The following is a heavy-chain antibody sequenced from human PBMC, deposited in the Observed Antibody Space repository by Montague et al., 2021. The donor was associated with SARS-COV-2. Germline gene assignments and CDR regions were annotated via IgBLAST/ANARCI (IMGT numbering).Heavy chain of an antibody. CDR2: INYSEST. V-gene: IGHV4-59*01. CDR1: GDSMNNYY. CDR3: ARAPIYRSSWYAYFDY. J-gene: IGHJ4*02. Sequence: SETLSLTCTVSGDSMNNYYWSWIRQPPGKGLEWIGYINYSESTHXXPSLQSRVTLSKDTSKNQFSLRLTSVTAADTAMYFCARAPIYRSSWYAYFDYWGQGTLVTVSS. D-gene: IGHD6-13*01.